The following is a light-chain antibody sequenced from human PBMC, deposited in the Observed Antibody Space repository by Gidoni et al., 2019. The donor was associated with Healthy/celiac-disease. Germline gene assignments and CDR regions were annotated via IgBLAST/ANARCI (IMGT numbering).Light chain of an antibody. J-gene: IGLJ1*01. Sequence: SYELTQPPSVSVSPGQTDSITCSGDKLGDKYACWYQQKPGQSPVLVIYQDSKRPSGIPKRFSGSNSGNSATLTISGTQAMDEADYYCQAWDSSTAVFGTGTNVTVL. CDR3: QAWDSSTAV. CDR2: QDS. V-gene: IGLV3-1*01. CDR1: KLGDKY.